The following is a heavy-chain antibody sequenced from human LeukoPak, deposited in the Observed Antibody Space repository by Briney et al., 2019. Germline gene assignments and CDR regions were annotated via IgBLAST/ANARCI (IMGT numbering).Heavy chain of an antibody. J-gene: IGHJ4*02. CDR3: ARDREWEQPKAFDC. CDR2: ISAYNGNT. CDR1: GYTLTSYG. D-gene: IGHD1-26*01. V-gene: IGHV1-18*01. Sequence: ASVKVSCRASGYTLTSYGISWVRQAPGQGLEWMGWISAYNGNTNYAQKLQGRVTMTTDTSTSTAYMELRSLRSDDTAVYYCARDREWEQPKAFDCWGQGTLVTVSS.